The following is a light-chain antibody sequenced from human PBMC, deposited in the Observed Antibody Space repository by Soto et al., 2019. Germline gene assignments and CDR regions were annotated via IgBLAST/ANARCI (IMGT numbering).Light chain of an antibody. V-gene: IGKV1-39*01. Sequence: DIQTTESPSTMSGSVGDRVTITCRVSQTISSWLAWYQQKPGKAPKLLIYAASSLQSGVPSRFSGSVSGTDFSLTISSLQPEDFATYYCQQSYSTPTWTFGQGTKVDIK. J-gene: IGKJ1*01. CDR3: QQSYSTPTWT. CDR1: QTISSW. CDR2: AAS.